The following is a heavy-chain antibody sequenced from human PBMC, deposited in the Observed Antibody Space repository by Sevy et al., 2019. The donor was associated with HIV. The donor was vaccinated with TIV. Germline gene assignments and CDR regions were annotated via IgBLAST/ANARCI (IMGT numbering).Heavy chain of an antibody. V-gene: IGHV3-23*01. D-gene: IGHD3-22*01. CDR1: GFTFSSYA. Sequence: GGSLRLCCAASGFTFSSYAMSWVRQAPGKGLEWVSTIRGSGGSTYYADSVKGRFTISRDNSKNTLYLQMNSLRAEDTAVYYCHGDYDSSQLASYYYYGMDVWGQGTTVTVSS. J-gene: IGHJ6*02. CDR2: IRGSGGST. CDR3: HGDYDSSQLASYYYYGMDV.